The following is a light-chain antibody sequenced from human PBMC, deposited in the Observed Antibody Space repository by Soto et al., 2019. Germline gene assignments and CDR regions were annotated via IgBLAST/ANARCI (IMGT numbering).Light chain of an antibody. CDR3: CSYAGSSTYV. CDR2: EDS. CDR1: SSDFGSYNL. J-gene: IGLJ1*01. Sequence: LTQPASLSGSPGQSIPIFCNKTSSDFGSYNLVSWYQQHPGKAPKLMIYEDSKRPSGVSNRFSGSKSGNTASLTISGLQAEDDADYYCCSYAGSSTYVFGTGTKVTVL. V-gene: IGLV2-23*01.